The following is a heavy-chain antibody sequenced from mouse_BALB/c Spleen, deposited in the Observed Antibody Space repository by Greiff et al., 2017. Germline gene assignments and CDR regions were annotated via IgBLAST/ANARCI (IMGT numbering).Heavy chain of an antibody. CDR2: ISTYYGDA. CDR1: GYTFTDYA. Sequence: VQLQQSGAELVRPGVSVKISCKGSGYTFTDYAMHWVKQSHAKSLEWIGVISTYYGDASYNQKFKGKATMTVDKSSSTAYMELARLTSEDSAIYYCARSFPYYYGSSPYYFDYWGQGTTLTVSS. D-gene: IGHD1-1*01. V-gene: IGHV1S137*01. J-gene: IGHJ2*01. CDR3: ARSFPYYYGSSPYYFDY.